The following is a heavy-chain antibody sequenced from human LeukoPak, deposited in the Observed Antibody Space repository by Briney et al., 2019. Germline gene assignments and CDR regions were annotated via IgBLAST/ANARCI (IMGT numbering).Heavy chain of an antibody. J-gene: IGHJ3*01. CDR2: IYSSGNTI. CDR1: GFTFSDYY. CDR3: AREWGRW. D-gene: IGHD3-16*01. V-gene: IGHV3-11*04. Sequence: GGSLRLSCAASGFTFSDYYMTWFRQPPGKGLEWISYIYSSGNTIYADSVKGRFTISRDTAENSLYLQMNSLRAEDTALYYCAREWGRWGGQGTMVTVSS.